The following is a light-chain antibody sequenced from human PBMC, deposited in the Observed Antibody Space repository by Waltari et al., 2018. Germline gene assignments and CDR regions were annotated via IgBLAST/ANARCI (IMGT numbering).Light chain of an antibody. CDR3: MQGVHLPLT. CDR2: DVS. V-gene: IGKV2-29*03. J-gene: IGKJ4*01. Sequence: DSVMTQTPLSLSVSPGQPASTSCKSRQSLLHRDGKTYLYWYLKRPGQSPQLLISDVSSRFSGVPDRFSGSGSGTDFTLKISRVEAEDVGLYYCMQGVHLPLTFGGGTKVEIQ. CDR1: QSLLHRDGKTY.